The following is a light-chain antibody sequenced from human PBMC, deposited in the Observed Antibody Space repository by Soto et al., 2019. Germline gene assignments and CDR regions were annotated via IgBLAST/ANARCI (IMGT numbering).Light chain of an antibody. CDR2: TTN. CDR3: ATWDGGLSGPFV. Sequence: QSVLTQPPSAPGTPGQRATISCCGSNSNIGSDTVNCYQLLPGAAPEVLINTTNQRPSGVPERFSGSKSGTSASLAISGLQSEDEANSSCATWDGGLSGPFVFGTGTKVTVL. CDR1: NSNIGSDT. V-gene: IGLV1-44*01. J-gene: IGLJ1*01.